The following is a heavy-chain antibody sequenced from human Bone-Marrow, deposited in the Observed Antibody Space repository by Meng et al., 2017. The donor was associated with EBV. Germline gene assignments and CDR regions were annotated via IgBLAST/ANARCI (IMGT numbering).Heavy chain of an antibody. Sequence: QGQLVRSGAALKQPCASVKVFCEASANTFTGYYIHWVRQAPGQGLEWMGIINPSGGSASNTQRFQGRVTLTRDTSTSTVYMELSSLTSEDTAVYYCARGGHDYGDYWGQGTLVTVSS. CDR3: ARGGHDYGDY. CDR2: INPSGGSA. J-gene: IGHJ4*02. D-gene: IGHD3-16*01. CDR1: ANTFTGYY. V-gene: IGHV1-46*01.